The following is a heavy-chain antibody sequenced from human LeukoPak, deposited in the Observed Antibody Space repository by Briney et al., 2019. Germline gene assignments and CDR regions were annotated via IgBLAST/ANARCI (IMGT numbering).Heavy chain of an antibody. Sequence: SETLSLTCTVSGGSISSSSYYWGWIRQPPGKGLEWIGSIYYSGSTYYNPSLKSRVTISVDTSKNQFSLKLSSVTAADTAVYYCAMEAVVVTAIPVFIWGGTFDIWGQGTMVTVSS. CDR1: GGSISSSSYY. V-gene: IGHV4-39*01. CDR2: IYYSGST. J-gene: IGHJ3*02. D-gene: IGHD2-21*02. CDR3: AMEAVVVTAIPVFIWGGTFDI.